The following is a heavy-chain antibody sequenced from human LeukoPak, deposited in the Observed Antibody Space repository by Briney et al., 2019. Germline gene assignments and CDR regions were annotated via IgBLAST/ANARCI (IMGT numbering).Heavy chain of an antibody. Sequence: GGSLTLSCAASGFTFSSYSMNWVRQAPGKGLEWVSCISRSSSYRYYADSVKGRFTISRDNAKNSLYLQMNSLRAEDTAAYYCVRDSGPYDYWGQGTPVTVSS. V-gene: IGHV3-21*01. D-gene: IGHD3-10*01. CDR3: VRDSGPYDY. J-gene: IGHJ4*02. CDR1: GFTFSSYS. CDR2: ISRSSSYR.